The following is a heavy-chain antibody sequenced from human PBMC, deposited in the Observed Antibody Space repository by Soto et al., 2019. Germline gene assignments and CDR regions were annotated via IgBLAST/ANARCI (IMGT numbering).Heavy chain of an antibody. CDR2: ISGGGDTT. J-gene: IGHJ4*02. D-gene: IGHD3-10*01. CDR3: AKGRGGSGSLTPRVDF. Sequence: EVQLLESGGGLVQPGGSLRVSCAASGFTFNNYAMTWVRQAPGKGLEWVSAISGGGDTTSYADSVKGRFTVSRDGSKSTLYLQMSSLRAEDTALYYCAKGRGGSGSLTPRVDFWGQGTLVTVSS. V-gene: IGHV3-23*01. CDR1: GFTFNNYA.